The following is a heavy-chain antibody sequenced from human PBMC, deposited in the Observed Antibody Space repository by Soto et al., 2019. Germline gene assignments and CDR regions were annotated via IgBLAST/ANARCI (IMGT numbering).Heavy chain of an antibody. CDR2: ISAYNGNT. V-gene: IGHV1-18*01. J-gene: IGHJ3*02. CDR3: ASPNYDFWSGYYSSDAFDI. D-gene: IGHD3-3*01. Sequence: ASVKVSCKAFGYTFTSYGISWVRQAPGQGLEWMGWISAYNGNTNYAQKLQGRVTMTTDTSTSTAYMELRSLRSDDTAVYYCASPNYDFWSGYYSSDAFDIWGQGTMVTVSS. CDR1: GYTFTSYG.